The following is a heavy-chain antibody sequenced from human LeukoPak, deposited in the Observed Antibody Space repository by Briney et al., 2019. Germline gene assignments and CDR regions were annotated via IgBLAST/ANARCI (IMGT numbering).Heavy chain of an antibody. D-gene: IGHD6-6*01. Sequence: ASVKVSCKASGYTFTGYYMHWVRQAPGQGLEWMGWINPNSGGTNYAQKFQGRVTMTRDTSISTANMELSRLRSDDTAVYYCARDLGTGSSIAALYYFDYWGQGTLVTVSS. CDR2: INPNSGGT. CDR1: GYTFTGYY. CDR3: ARDLGTGSSIAALYYFDY. J-gene: IGHJ4*02. V-gene: IGHV1-2*02.